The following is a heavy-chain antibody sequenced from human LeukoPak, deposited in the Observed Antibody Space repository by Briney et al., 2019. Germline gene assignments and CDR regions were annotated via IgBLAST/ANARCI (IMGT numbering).Heavy chain of an antibody. D-gene: IGHD3-22*01. Sequence: GGSLRLSRAASGFTFSDYYMSSIRQAPGKGLEWVSYISSSGSTIYYADSVKGRFTISRDNAKNSLYLQMNSLRAEDTAVYYCASREGYYYDSSGYLNYWGQGTLVTVSS. V-gene: IGHV3-11*01. CDR2: ISSSGSTI. CDR3: ASREGYYYDSSGYLNY. J-gene: IGHJ4*02. CDR1: GFTFSDYY.